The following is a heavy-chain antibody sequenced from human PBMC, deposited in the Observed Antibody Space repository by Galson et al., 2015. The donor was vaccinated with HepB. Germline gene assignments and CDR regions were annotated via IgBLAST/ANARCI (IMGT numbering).Heavy chain of an antibody. Sequence: SVKVSCKASGGTFSSYTISWVRQAPGQGLEWMGRIIPILGIANYAQKFQGRVTITADKSTSTAYMELSSLRSEDTAVYYCARDHAWGGNSSGYWGQGTLVTVSS. J-gene: IGHJ4*02. D-gene: IGHD4-23*01. CDR3: ARDHAWGGNSSGY. CDR1: GGTFSSYT. CDR2: IIPILGIA. V-gene: IGHV1-69*04.